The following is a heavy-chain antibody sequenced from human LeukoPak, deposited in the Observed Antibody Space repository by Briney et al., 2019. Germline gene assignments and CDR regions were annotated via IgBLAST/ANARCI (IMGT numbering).Heavy chain of an antibody. J-gene: IGHJ4*02. CDR1: GFTFDDYA. CDR3: AKDIAAAGTYVFDY. V-gene: IGHV3-9*03. CDR2: ISWNSGRI. Sequence: GRSLRLXCAASGFTFDDYAMHWVRQAPGKGLEWVSGISWNSGRIGYADSVKGRFTISRDNAKNSLYLQMNSLRAEDMALYYCAKDIAAAGTYVFDYWGQGTLVTVSS. D-gene: IGHD6-13*01.